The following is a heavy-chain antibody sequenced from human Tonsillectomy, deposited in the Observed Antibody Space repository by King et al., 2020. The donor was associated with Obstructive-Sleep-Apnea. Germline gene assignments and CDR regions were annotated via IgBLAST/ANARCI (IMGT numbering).Heavy chain of an antibody. CDR1: RFTFSSYG. CDR3: AKVVVPSATYDAFDI. Sequence: VQLVESGGGVVQPGRSLRLSCAASRFTFSSYGMHWVRQAPGKGREWVAVISSDGSNKYYADSVKGRFTISRDNSKNTLYLQMNSLRAGDTYYCAKVVVPSATYDAFDIWGRGTMVAVSS. D-gene: IGHD2-2*01. J-gene: IGHJ3*02. V-gene: IGHV3-30*18. CDR2: ISSDGSNK.